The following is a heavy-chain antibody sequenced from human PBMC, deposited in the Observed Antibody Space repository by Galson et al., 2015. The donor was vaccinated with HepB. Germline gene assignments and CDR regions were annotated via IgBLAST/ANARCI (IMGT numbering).Heavy chain of an antibody. V-gene: IGHV1-3*01. D-gene: IGHD6-13*01. CDR2: LNVGSGLT. CDR1: GYSFTGDG. J-gene: IGHJ4*02. CDR3: ARQGYSWYDY. Sequence: SVKVSCKASGYSFTGDGIHWVRQAPGQRLEWMGWLNVGSGLTKYSPKLQGRLSLDRDTSASTAYMELSSLTFEDTAVYYCARQGYSWYDYWGQGTLVTVSS.